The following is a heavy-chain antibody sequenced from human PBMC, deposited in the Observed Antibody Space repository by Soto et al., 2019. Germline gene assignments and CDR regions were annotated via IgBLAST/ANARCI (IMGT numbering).Heavy chain of an antibody. V-gene: IGHV3-7*01. CDR2: IKQDGSEK. CDR3: ARVRIAARPFIWDY. J-gene: IGHJ4*02. CDR1: GFTFSSYW. D-gene: IGHD6-6*01. Sequence: PGGSLRLSCAASGFTFSSYWMSWVRQAPGKGLEWVANIKQDGSEKYYVDSVKGRFTISRDNAKNSLYLQMNSLRAEDTAVYYCARVRIAARPFIWDYWGQGTLVTVSS.